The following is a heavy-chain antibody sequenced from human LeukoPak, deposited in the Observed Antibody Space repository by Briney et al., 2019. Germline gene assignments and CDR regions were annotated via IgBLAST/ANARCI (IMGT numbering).Heavy chain of an antibody. CDR3: ARGIRGVMGNWFDP. D-gene: IGHD3-10*01. J-gene: IGHJ5*02. CDR1: GGSISSYY. V-gene: IGHV4-59*08. Sequence: SETLSLTCTVSGGSISSYYWSWIRQPSGKGLEWIGYIYYSGSTNYNPSLKSRVTISVETSKNQFSLKLSSVTAADTTVYYCARGIRGVMGNWFDPWGQGTLVTVSS. CDR2: IYYSGST.